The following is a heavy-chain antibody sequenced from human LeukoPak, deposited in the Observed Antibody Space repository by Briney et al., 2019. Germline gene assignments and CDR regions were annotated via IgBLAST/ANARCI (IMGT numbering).Heavy chain of an antibody. CDR3: ARGPTTVVAPGFDY. CDR1: GFTFSSYA. CDR2: ISYDGNNK. J-gene: IGHJ4*02. Sequence: PGRSLRLSCAASGFTFSSYAMHWVRQAPGKGLEWVVGISYDGNNKYYADSVKGRFTISRDNSKNTLYLQMNSLKTEDTAVFYCARGPTTVVAPGFDYWGQGTLVTVSS. V-gene: IGHV3-30-3*01. D-gene: IGHD4-23*01.